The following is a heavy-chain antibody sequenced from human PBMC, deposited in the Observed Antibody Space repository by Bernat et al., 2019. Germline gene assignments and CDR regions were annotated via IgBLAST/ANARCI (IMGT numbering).Heavy chain of an antibody. CDR2: IYYSGNT. V-gene: IGHV4-39*01. CDR3: AARDYARGLDY. J-gene: IGHJ4*02. Sequence: QLQLQESGPGLVKPSETLSLSCTVSGGSISSSSHYWGWIRQPPGKGLEWIGAIYYSGNTYSNPYLKSRLTISVDTSKNQFSLKLSSVTAADTAVYYCAARDYARGLDYWGQGTLVTVSS. D-gene: IGHD4-17*01. CDR1: GGSISSSSHY.